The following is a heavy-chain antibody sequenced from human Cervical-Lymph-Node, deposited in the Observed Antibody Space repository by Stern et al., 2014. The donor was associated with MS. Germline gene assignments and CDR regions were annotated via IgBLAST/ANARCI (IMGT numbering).Heavy chain of an antibody. Sequence: EVQLGQSGGGLVKPGGSLRLSCAASGFTFSGYSMNWVRQAPGKGLEWVSSISSTSSHMYYGDSVKGRFTISRDNAKNSLYLQMNSLRAEDTAVYYCARDTLLTGEGVDYWGQGTLVTVSS. CDR3: ARDTLLTGEGVDY. CDR2: ISSTSSHM. D-gene: IGHD7-27*01. CDR1: GFTFSGYS. V-gene: IGHV3-21*01. J-gene: IGHJ4*02.